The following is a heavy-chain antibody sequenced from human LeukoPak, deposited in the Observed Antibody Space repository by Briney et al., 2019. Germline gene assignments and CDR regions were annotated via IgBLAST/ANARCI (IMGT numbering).Heavy chain of an antibody. J-gene: IGHJ5*02. CDR1: GGSISSGNW. D-gene: IGHD3-16*01. V-gene: IGHV4-4*02. Sequence: SGTLSLTCVVSGGSISSGNWWSWVRQPPGKGLEWLGEIFHNGTTKYNPSLKSRVTISVDKSNNQFSLKLRSVTAADTAVYYCARRRLSTMGAARQFDPWGQGTLVIVSS. CDR3: ARRRLSTMGAARQFDP. CDR2: IFHNGTT.